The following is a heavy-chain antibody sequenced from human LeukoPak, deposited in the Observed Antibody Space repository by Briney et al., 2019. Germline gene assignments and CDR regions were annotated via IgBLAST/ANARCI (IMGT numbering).Heavy chain of an antibody. J-gene: IGHJ4*02. D-gene: IGHD5-24*01. Sequence: GGSLRLSCVGSGFTFSSYWMSWVRQAPGKGLEWVASIKQDGSKKSYVDSVKGRFTISRDNAKNSLYLQMNSLRAEDTAIYYCTRVGYIDEGIDYWGQGTLVTVSS. V-gene: IGHV3-7*04. CDR3: TRVGYIDEGIDY. CDR2: IKQDGSKK. CDR1: GFTFSSYW.